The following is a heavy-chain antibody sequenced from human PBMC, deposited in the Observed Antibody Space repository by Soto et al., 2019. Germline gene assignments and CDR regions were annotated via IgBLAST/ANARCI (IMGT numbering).Heavy chain of an antibody. CDR1: GYTFTSYG. Sequence: ASVKVSFKASGYTFTSYGISWLRQAPGQGLEWMGWISAYNGNTNYAQKLQGRVTMTTDTSTSTAYMEQRSLRSDDTAVYYCAAGREYYYDSSGYYYYYGMDVWGQGTTVTVS. CDR3: AAGREYYYDSSGYYYYYGMDV. D-gene: IGHD3-22*01. J-gene: IGHJ6*02. CDR2: ISAYNGNT. V-gene: IGHV1-18*04.